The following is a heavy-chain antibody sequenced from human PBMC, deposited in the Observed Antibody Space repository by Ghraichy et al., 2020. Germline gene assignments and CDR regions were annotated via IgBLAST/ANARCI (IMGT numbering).Heavy chain of an antibody. J-gene: IGHJ4*02. CDR2: IYYSGST. D-gene: IGHD5-24*01. CDR3: ARAPPGEMALYPDY. CDR1: GGSISSYY. Sequence: SQTLSLTCTVSGGSISSYYWSWIRQPPGKGLEWIGYIYYSGSTNYNPSLKSRVTISVDTSKNQFSLKLSSVTAADTAVYYCARAPPGEMALYPDYWGQGTLVTVSS. V-gene: IGHV4-59*01.